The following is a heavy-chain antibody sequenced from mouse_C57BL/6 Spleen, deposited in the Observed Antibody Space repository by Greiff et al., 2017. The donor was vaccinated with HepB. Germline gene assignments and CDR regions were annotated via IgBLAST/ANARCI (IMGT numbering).Heavy chain of an antibody. CDR3: AIYYGSSYDYAMDY. CDR1: GYTFTSYW. V-gene: IGHV1-55*01. J-gene: IGHJ4*01. CDR2: IYPGSGST. Sequence: QVQLKQPGAELVKPGASVKMSCKASGYTFTSYWITWVKQRPGQGLEWIGDIYPGSGSTNYNEKFKSKATLTVDTSSSTAYMQLSSLTSEDSAVYYCAIYYGSSYDYAMDYWGQGTSVTVSS. D-gene: IGHD1-1*01.